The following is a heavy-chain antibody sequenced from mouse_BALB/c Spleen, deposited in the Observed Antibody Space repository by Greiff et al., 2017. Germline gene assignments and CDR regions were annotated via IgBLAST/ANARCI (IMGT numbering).Heavy chain of an antibody. D-gene: IGHD2-14*01. Sequence: HVHVKQSGAELAKPGASVKMSCKASGYTFTSYWMHWVKQRPGQGLEWIGYINPSTGYTEYNQKFKDKATLTADKSSSTAYMQLSSLTSEDSAVYYCATYYRYDEGYYFDYWGQGTTLTVSS. CDR3: ATYYRYDEGYYFDY. J-gene: IGHJ2*01. V-gene: IGHV1-7*01. CDR1: GYTFTSYW. CDR2: INPSTGYT.